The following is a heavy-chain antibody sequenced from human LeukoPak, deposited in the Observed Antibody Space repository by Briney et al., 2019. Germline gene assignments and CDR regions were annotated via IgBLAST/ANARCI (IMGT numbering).Heavy chain of an antibody. CDR3: TTSLPHVVLLTGSEGGN. Sequence: PGGSLRLSCAASGFTFSSYSMNWVRQAPGKGLEWVSYISSSSSTIYYADSVKGRFTISRDNAKNSLYLQMNSLRVEDTAVYYCTTSLPHVVLLTGSEGGNWGRGTLVTVSS. J-gene: IGHJ4*02. D-gene: IGHD2-21*02. CDR2: ISSSSSTI. CDR1: GFTFSSYS. V-gene: IGHV3-48*04.